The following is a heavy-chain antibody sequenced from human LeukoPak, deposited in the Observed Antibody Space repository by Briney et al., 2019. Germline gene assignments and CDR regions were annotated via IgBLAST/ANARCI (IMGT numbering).Heavy chain of an antibody. CDR2: IYHSGST. CDR3: ARGGGYGDL. J-gene: IGHJ2*01. D-gene: IGHD5-12*01. CDR1: GFTFSTCAM. Sequence: GSLRLSCAASGFTFSTCAMSWVRQPPGKGLEWIGEIYHSGSTNYNPSLKSRVTISVDKSKNQFSLKLSSVTAADTAVYYCARGGGYGDLWGRGTLVTVSS. V-gene: IGHV4-4*02.